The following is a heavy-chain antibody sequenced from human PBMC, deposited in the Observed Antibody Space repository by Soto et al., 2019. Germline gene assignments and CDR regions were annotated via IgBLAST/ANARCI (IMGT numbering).Heavy chain of an antibody. CDR2: IYYSGST. CDR3: ARHRSQLDYYYYMDV. D-gene: IGHD5-18*01. J-gene: IGHJ6*03. V-gene: IGHV4-39*01. CDR1: GGSISSSSYY. Sequence: PSETLSLTCTVSGGSISSSSYYWGWIRQPPGKGLEWIGSIYYSGSTYYNPSLKSRVTISVDTSKNQFSLKLSSVTAADTAVYYCARHRSQLDYYYYMDVWGKGTTVTVSS.